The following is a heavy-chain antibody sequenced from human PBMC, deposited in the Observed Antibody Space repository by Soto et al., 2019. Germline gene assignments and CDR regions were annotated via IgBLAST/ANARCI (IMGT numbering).Heavy chain of an antibody. CDR1: QFVFSNSW. J-gene: IGHJ3*01. V-gene: IGHV3-74*01. CDR3: ARAYKWRQMSLNVFDL. D-gene: IGHD1-1*01. Sequence: PGGSLRLSCAASQFVFSNSWMHWVRQVPGKWLIWVSRISADGSAATYTDSVKGRFTISRDNTRNTLYLDMNSLRVDDTAIYYCARAYKWRQMSLNVFDLWGQGXMVTV. CDR2: ISADGSAA.